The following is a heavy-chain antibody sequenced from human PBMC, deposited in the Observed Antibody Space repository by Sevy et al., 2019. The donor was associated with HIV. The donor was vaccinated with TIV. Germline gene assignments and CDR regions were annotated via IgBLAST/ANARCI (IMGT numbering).Heavy chain of an antibody. Sequence: GGSLRLSCAASGFTVSSNYMSWVRQAPGKGLEWVSVIYSGGSTYYADSVKGRFTISRDNSKNTPYLQMNSLRAEDTAVYYCARDSSYYGSGRGEDYWGQGTLVTVSS. CDR1: GFTVSSNY. D-gene: IGHD3-10*01. CDR2: IYSGGST. CDR3: ARDSSYYGSGRGEDY. V-gene: IGHV3-53*01. J-gene: IGHJ4*02.